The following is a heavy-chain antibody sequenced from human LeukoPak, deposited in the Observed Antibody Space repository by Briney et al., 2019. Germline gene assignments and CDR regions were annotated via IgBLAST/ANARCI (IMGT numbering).Heavy chain of an antibody. V-gene: IGHV1-18*01. J-gene: IGHJ4*02. CDR2: ISGYNGDT. D-gene: IGHD5-12*01. Sequence: ASVKVSCKASGYTFTSYGISWARQAPGQGLEWMGWISGYNGDTKYAQKLQGRVTMTTDTSTRTAYMELRSLRADDTAVYYCAREVATITVAAAGGIDYWGQGTLVTVSS. CDR1: GYTFTSYG. CDR3: AREVATITVAAAGGIDY.